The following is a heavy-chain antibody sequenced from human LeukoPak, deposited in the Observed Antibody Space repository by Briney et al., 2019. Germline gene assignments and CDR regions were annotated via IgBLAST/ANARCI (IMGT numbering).Heavy chain of an antibody. CDR2: IYYSGNT. J-gene: IGHJ4*02. CDR1: AGSVNSGGYY. Sequence: SQTLSLTCTVSAGSVNSGGYYWGWIRQLLGKGLEWIGYIYYSGNTYYNPSLRGRVIISLDTSKNQFSLRLSSVTAADTAVYYCAREVSGAYHFDYWGQGTLVTVSS. V-gene: IGHV4-31*02. D-gene: IGHD2-15*01. CDR3: AREVSGAYHFDY.